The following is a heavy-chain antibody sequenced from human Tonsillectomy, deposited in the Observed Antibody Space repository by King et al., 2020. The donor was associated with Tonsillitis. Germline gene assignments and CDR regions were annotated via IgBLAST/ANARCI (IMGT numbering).Heavy chain of an antibody. Sequence: VQLVESGAEVKKPGASVKVSCKASGYTFTSYYMHWVRQAPGQGLEWMGMINPSGGTTSYAQKFQGRVTMTRDTSTNTVYMELSSLRSEDTAVYYCARDRPCSSASCYGGSWFDPWGQETLVTVCS. CDR3: ARDRPCSSASCYGGSWFDP. J-gene: IGHJ5*02. V-gene: IGHV1-46*01. D-gene: IGHD2-2*01. CDR1: GYTFTSYY. CDR2: INPSGGTT.